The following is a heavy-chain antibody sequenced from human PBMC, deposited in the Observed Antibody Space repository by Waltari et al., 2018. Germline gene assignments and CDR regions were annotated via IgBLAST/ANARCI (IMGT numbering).Heavy chain of an antibody. CDR2: IKSKTDGGTT. Sequence: EVQLVESGGGLVKPGGSLRLSCAASGFTFSTAWRSWVRQAPGKGLEWVGSIKSKTDGGTTDYAAPVKGRFTISRDDSKNTLYLQMNSLKTEDTAVYYCTTDLSYWGQGTLVTVSS. CDR1: GFTFSTAW. V-gene: IGHV3-15*01. J-gene: IGHJ4*02. CDR3: TTDLSY.